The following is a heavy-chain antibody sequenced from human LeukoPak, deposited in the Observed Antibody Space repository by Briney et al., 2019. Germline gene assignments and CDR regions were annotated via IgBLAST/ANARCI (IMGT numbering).Heavy chain of an antibody. CDR2: ISGRGGST. CDR1: GFTFSSYA. J-gene: IGHJ4*02. Sequence: GGSLRLSCAASGFTFSSYAMSWVRQAPGKGLEWVSAISGRGGSTYYADSVKGRFTISRDNSKNTLYLQMNSLRAENTAVYYCAKRSSSWYVIDYWGQGTLVTVSS. V-gene: IGHV3-23*01. D-gene: IGHD6-13*01. CDR3: AKRSSSWYVIDY.